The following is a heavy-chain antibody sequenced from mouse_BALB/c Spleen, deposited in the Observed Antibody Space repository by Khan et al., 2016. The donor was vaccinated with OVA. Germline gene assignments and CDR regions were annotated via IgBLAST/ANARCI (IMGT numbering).Heavy chain of an antibody. Sequence: QVQLKQSGPGLVAPSQSLSITCTVSGFSLSRYSVHWVRQPPGKGLEWLGMIWGGGSTDYNSVLKSRLSISKDNSKSQVFLKMNSLQTDDTAMNYCARTYYRYDGYYAMDYWGQGTSVTVSS. D-gene: IGHD2-14*01. CDR1: GFSLSRYS. J-gene: IGHJ4*01. V-gene: IGHV2-6-4*01. CDR2: IWGGGST. CDR3: ARTYYRYDGYYAMDY.